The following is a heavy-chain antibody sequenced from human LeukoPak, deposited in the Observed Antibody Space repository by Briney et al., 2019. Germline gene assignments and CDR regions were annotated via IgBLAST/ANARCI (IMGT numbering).Heavy chain of an antibody. CDR2: ISPTGSTT. CDR3: ARGGGIGIAVAG. CDR1: GFSFSGHW. D-gene: IGHD6-19*01. J-gene: IGHJ4*02. V-gene: IGHV3-74*01. Sequence: SGGSLRLSCTASGFSFSGHWMHWARQLPGKGLVWVSRISPTGSTTSYADSVKGRFTISRDNSKNTLYLQMNSLRAEDTAVYYCARGGGIGIAVAGWGQGTLVTVSS.